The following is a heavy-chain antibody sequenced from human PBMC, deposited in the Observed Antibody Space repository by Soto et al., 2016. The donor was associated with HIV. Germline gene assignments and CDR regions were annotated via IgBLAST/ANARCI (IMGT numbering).Heavy chain of an antibody. V-gene: IGHV4-34*02. CDR3: ARRVRKXSAEGTEGFDY. CDR2: INHRGIT. D-gene: IGHD6-13*01. Sequence: QVQLQQWGAGLLKPSETLSLTCAVYGGSFSGYYWNWIRQSPGKGLEWIGEINHRGITTDNPSLKSRISISVDTSKNQFALKLTSVTAADTAVYYCARRVRKXSAEGTEGFDYWGQGNPGSPSHQ. CDR1: GGSFSGYY. J-gene: IGHJ4*02.